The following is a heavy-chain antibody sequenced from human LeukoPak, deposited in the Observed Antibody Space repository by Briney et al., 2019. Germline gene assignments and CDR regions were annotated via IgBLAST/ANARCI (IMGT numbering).Heavy chain of an antibody. J-gene: IGHJ6*02. D-gene: IGHD2/OR15-2a*01. CDR1: GFTFDDYA. CDR3: ARVLRDYCYGMDV. Sequence: GGSLRLSCAASGFTFDDYAMHWVRQAPGKGLEWVSGISWNSGSIGYADSVKGRFTISRDNAKNSLYLQMNSLRAEDTALYYCARVLRDYCYGMDVWGQGTTVTAPS. CDR2: ISWNSGSI. V-gene: IGHV3-9*01.